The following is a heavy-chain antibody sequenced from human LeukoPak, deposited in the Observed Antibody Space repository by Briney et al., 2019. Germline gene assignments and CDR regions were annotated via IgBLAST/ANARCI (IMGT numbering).Heavy chain of an antibody. D-gene: IGHD6-13*01. CDR3: AKASSSWYSGFDY. V-gene: IGHV3-9*01. CDR1: GFTVSSNY. CDR2: ISWNSGSI. J-gene: IGHJ4*02. Sequence: GGSLRLSCAASGFTVSSNYMSWVRQAPGKGLEWVSGISWNSGSIGYADSVKGRFTISRDNAKNSLYPQMNSLRAEDAALYYCAKASSSWYSGFDYWGQGTLVTVSS.